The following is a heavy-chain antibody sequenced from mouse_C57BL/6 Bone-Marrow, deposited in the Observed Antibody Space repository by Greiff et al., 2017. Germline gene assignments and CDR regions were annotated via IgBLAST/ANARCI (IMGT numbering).Heavy chain of an antibody. CDR3: ATYGNYGYFDY. Sequence: QVQLKESGPELVKPGASVKISCKASGYAFSSSWMNWVKQRPGKGLEWIGRIYPGDGDTNYNGKFKGKATLTADKSSSTAYLQLSSLTSEDSAVYFCATYGNYGYFDYWGQGTTLTVSS. CDR1: GYAFSSSW. J-gene: IGHJ2*01. CDR2: IYPGDGDT. D-gene: IGHD2-1*01. V-gene: IGHV1-82*01.